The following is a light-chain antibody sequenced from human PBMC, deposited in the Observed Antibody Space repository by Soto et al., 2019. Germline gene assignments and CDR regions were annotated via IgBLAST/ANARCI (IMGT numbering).Light chain of an antibody. Sequence: EVVLTQSPGTLSLSPGERATLSCRASQIVNSNYLAWYQHKPGQSPRFIIYGASRREAGIPDRFSGSGAGTEFTRTISRLEPEDVEIYSCQQYSQSPITFGQGTRLEIK. V-gene: IGKV3-20*01. CDR2: GAS. CDR1: QIVNSNY. J-gene: IGKJ5*01. CDR3: QQYSQSPIT.